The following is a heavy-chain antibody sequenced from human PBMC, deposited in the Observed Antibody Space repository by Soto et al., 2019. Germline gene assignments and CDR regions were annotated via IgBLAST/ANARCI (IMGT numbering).Heavy chain of an antibody. CDR2: IYYSGST. CDR1: GGSVSSGSYY. Sequence: SETLSLTCTVSGGSVSSGSYYWSWIRQPPGKGLEWIGYIYYSGSTNYNPSLKSRVTISVDTSKNQFSLKLSSVTAADTAVYYCARGVTMVRGVIPYYFDYWGQGTLVTVSS. J-gene: IGHJ4*02. V-gene: IGHV4-61*01. CDR3: ARGVTMVRGVIPYYFDY. D-gene: IGHD3-10*01.